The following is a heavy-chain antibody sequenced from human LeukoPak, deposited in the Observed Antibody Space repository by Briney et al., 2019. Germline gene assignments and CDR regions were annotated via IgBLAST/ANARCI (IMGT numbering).Heavy chain of an antibody. CDR2: IYTSGST. D-gene: IGHD3-22*01. J-gene: IGHJ4*02. CDR1: GGSISSYY. V-gene: IGHV4-4*07. Sequence: SETLCLTCTVSGGSISSYYWSWIRQPAGKGLEWIGRIYTSGSTNYNPSLKSRVTMSVDTSKNQFSLKLSSVTAADTAVYYCARARQYYYDSSGYSYFDYWGQGTLVTVSS. CDR3: ARARQYYYDSSGYSYFDY.